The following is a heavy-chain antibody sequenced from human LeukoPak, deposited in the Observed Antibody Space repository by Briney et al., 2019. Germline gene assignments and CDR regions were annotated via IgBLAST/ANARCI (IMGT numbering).Heavy chain of an antibody. CDR2: INPSGGNT. V-gene: IGHV1-46*01. Sequence: ASVKVSCKASGYTFTSYYMHWVRQAPGQGLEWMGIINPSGGNTNYAQKLQGRVTMTTDTSTSTAYMELSRLRSDDTAVYYCARVRYRLAETYIDYWGQGTLVTVSS. J-gene: IGHJ4*02. D-gene: IGHD3-16*01. CDR3: ARVRYRLAETYIDY. CDR1: GYTFTSYY.